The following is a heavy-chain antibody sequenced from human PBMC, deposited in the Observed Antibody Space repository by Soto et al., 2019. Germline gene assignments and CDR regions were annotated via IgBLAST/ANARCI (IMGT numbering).Heavy chain of an antibody. CDR3: VHTVMVHTITGGHYFDY. J-gene: IGHJ4*02. D-gene: IGHD2-8*01. CDR2: IYWNEDK. V-gene: IGHV2-5*01. Sequence: SGPTLVNPTQPLTLTCTFSAFSLSTNGVGVGWIRQPPGKPLEWLAVIYWNEDKRYSRSLKSRLSITKDTSKNQVVLTMTTMDPVDTATYYCVHTVMVHTITGGHYFDYWGPGXLVTVYS. CDR1: AFSLSTNGVG.